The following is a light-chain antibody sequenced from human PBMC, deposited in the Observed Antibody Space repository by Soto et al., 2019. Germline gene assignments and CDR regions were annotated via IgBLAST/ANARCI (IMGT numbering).Light chain of an antibody. CDR1: QSIRTY. J-gene: IGKJ3*01. V-gene: IGKV1-39*01. Sequence: DIQMTQSPSSLSASVGDRLTITCRASQSIRTYLNWYHQKPVKAPKFLIYAASTLHSGVPSWCSGSGAGTDFALTITILQHEDFATYYCQQSYNLPRTFGPGTKVDI. CDR2: AAS. CDR3: QQSYNLPRT.